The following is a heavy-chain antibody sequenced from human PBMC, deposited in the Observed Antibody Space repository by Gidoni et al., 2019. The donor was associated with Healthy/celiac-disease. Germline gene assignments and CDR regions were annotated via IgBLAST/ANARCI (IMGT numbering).Heavy chain of an antibody. V-gene: IGHV4-34*01. Sequence: QAQLQQWGAGLLKPSETLSPTCVVYGGSFSGYYWSWIRQPPGKGLEWIGEINHSGSTNYNPSLKSRVTISVDTSKNQFSLKLSSVTAADTAVYYCARGGPFIVVVPAAMGWFDPWGQGTLVTVSS. CDR1: GGSFSGYY. D-gene: IGHD2-2*01. CDR2: INHSGST. CDR3: ARGGPFIVVVPAAMGWFDP. J-gene: IGHJ5*02.